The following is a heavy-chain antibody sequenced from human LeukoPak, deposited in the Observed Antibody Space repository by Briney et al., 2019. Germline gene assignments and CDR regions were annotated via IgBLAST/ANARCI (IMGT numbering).Heavy chain of an antibody. V-gene: IGHV3-7*05. CDR3: ARDMTAVVTPGVDY. CDR1: GFTFSTYW. CDR2: IKQDGSEK. Sequence: PGGSLRLSCAASGFTFSTYWMSWVRQAPGKGLEWVANIKQDGSEKYYVESVKGRFTIPRDNAKNSLYLHMNSLRTEDTAVYYCARDMTAVVTPGVDYWGQGTLLTVSS. J-gene: IGHJ4*02. D-gene: IGHD4-23*01.